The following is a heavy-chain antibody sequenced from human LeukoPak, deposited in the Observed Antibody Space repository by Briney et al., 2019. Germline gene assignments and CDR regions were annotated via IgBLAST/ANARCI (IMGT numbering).Heavy chain of an antibody. CDR2: ISSNGGST. V-gene: IGHV3-64*01. CDR3: AREVDHSFDY. CDR1: GFTFSSYA. J-gene: IGHJ4*02. Sequence: PGGSLRLSCAASGFTFSSYAMHWVRQAPGKGLEYVSAISSNGGSTYYANPVKGRFTTSRDNSKNTLYLQMGSLRAEDMAVYYCAREVDHSFDYWGQGTLVTVSS.